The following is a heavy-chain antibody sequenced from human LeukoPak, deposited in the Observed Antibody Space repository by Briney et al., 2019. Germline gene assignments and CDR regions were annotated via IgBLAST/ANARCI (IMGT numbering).Heavy chain of an antibody. V-gene: IGHV3-53*04. Sequence: PGGSLRLSCAASGFTVSSNYMSWVRQAPGKGLEWASVIYSGGSTYYADSVKGRFTISRHNSKNTLYLQMNSLRAEDTAVYYCARVLRYFDWLLGHAFDIWGQGTMVTVSS. J-gene: IGHJ3*02. D-gene: IGHD3-9*01. CDR2: IYSGGST. CDR3: ARVLRYFDWLLGHAFDI. CDR1: GFTVSSNY.